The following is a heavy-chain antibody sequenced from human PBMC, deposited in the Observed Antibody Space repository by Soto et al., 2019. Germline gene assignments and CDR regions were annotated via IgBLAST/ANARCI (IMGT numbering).Heavy chain of an antibody. CDR2: ITGSGAGS. CDR3: AKLYRNSWPNDWFDP. V-gene: IGHV3-23*01. CDR1: GFTFSSYA. D-gene: IGHD3-16*02. J-gene: IGHJ5*02. Sequence: EVQLLESGGGWLQPGGSLRLSCAASGFTFSSYAMNWVGQAPGKGLEWVSGITGSGAGSYYSDSVKGRFTISRDNSKNSLYRQTTSLRAEETAVYYFAKLYRNSWPNDWFDPWGQGTLVTVSS.